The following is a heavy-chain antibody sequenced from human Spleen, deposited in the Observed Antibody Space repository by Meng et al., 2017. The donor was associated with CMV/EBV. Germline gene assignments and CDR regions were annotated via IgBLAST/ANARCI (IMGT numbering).Heavy chain of an antibody. CDR3: ARGGVVPTTIRGWFDP. Sequence: GYTFTRYFMHWVRQAPGQGLEWMGIINPSGGSTSYAQKFQGRVTMTRDTSTSTVYMELSSLRSEDTAVYYCARGGVVPTTIRGWFDPWGQGSLVTVSS. J-gene: IGHJ5*02. CDR2: INPSGGST. CDR1: GYTFTRYF. D-gene: IGHD2-2*02. V-gene: IGHV1-46*01.